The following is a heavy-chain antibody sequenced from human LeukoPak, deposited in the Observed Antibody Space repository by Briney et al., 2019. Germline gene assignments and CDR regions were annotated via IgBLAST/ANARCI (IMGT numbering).Heavy chain of an antibody. J-gene: IGHJ4*02. D-gene: IGHD3-9*01. Sequence: HPGGSLRLSCAASGFTFSSYWMHWVRQAPGKGLVWVSRINSDGGSTSYADSVKGRFTISRDNAKNTLYLQMNSLRAEDTAVYYCAREAYDILTGHKSFDYWGQGTLVTVSS. CDR2: INSDGGST. CDR3: AREAYDILTGHKSFDY. V-gene: IGHV3-74*01. CDR1: GFTFSSYW.